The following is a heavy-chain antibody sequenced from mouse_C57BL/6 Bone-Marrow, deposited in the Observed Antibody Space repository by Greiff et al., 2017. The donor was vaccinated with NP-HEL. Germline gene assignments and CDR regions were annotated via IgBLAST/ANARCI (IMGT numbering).Heavy chain of an antibody. V-gene: IGHV1-75*01. D-gene: IGHD1-1*01. J-gene: IGHJ4*01. CDR1: GYTFPDYY. CDR3: AWGVYYYDGYYAMDY. CDR2: IFPGSGST. Sequence: VQLQQSGPELVKPGASVKISCKASGYTFPDYYINWVKQRPGPGLEWIGWIFPGSGSTYSNEKFKGKATLTVDKSSSTAYMLLSSLTSEYSAVYFCAWGVYYYDGYYAMDYWGQGTSVTVSS.